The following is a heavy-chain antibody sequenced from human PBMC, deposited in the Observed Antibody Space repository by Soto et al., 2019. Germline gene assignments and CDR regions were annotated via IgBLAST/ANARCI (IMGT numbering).Heavy chain of an antibody. CDR3: ARDQRGWRWLQWYNLFDP. CDR2: IIPILGIA. V-gene: IGHV1-69*08. D-gene: IGHD5-12*01. Sequence: QVQLVQSGAEVKKPGSSVKVSCKASGGTFSSYTISWVRQAPGQGLEWMGRIIPILGIANYAQKFQGRVTITADKSPSTGYKELSSLRSEDTAVYFCARDQRGWRWLQWYNLFDPWGQGTLVTVSS. CDR1: GGTFSSYT. J-gene: IGHJ5*02.